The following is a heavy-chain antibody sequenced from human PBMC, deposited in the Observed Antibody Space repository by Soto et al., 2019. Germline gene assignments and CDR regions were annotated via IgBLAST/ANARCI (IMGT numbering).Heavy chain of an antibody. CDR2: ISYDGSNK. Sequence: QVQLVESGGGVVQPGRSLRLSCAASGFTFSSYAMHWVRQAPGKGLEWVTVISYDGSNKYYADSVKGRFTISRDNSKNTLYPPMNSLRAEDTAVYYCAREIERLLGYWGQGTLVTVSS. CDR3: AREIERLLGY. CDR1: GFTFSSYA. J-gene: IGHJ4*02. V-gene: IGHV3-30-3*01. D-gene: IGHD3-3*01.